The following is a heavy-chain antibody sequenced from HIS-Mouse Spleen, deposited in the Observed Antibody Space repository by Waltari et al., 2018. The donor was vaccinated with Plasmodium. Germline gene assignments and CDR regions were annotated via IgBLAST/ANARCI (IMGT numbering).Heavy chain of an antibody. CDR1: GGSFSGYY. Sequence: QVQLQPWGAGLLKPSETLSLTCAVYGGSFSGYYWSWIRQPPGKGLEWIGEINHSGSTNYNPSLKSRVTISVDTSKNQFSLKLSSVTAADTAVYYCARAPIRDAFDIWGQGTMVTVSS. D-gene: IGHD3-9*01. V-gene: IGHV4-34*01. CDR2: INHSGST. CDR3: ARAPIRDAFDI. J-gene: IGHJ3*02.